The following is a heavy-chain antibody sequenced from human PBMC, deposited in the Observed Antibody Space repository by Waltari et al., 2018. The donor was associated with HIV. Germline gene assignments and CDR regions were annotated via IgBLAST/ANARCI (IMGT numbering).Heavy chain of an antibody. V-gene: IGHV5-51*03. D-gene: IGHD3-10*01. CDR3: ARLGSYGSGSRPFFFDY. J-gene: IGHJ4*02. Sequence: EVQLVQSGAEVKKPGESLKISCKGSGYSFTSYWIAWVRQMPGKGLEWMGIIDPGDSSTKTSPSFQCPVTISADKSITTAYLKWRSLEASNSAIYYGARLGSYGSGSRPFFFDYWGQGTLVTVSS. CDR1: GYSFTSYW. CDR2: IDPGDSST.